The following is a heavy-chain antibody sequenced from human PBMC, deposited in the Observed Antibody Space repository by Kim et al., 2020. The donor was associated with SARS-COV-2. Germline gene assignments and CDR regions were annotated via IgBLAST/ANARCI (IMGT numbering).Heavy chain of an antibody. J-gene: IGHJ4*02. CDR2: IYHSGST. V-gene: IGHV4-4*02. CDR1: GGSISSSNW. D-gene: IGHD1-26*01. CDR3: ATGIVGATYFDY. Sequence: SETLSLTCAVSGGSISSSNWWSWVRQPPGKGLEWIGEIYHSGSTNYNPSLKGRVTISVDKSKNQFSLKLSSVTSADTAVYYCATGIVGATYFDYWGQGTLVTVSS.